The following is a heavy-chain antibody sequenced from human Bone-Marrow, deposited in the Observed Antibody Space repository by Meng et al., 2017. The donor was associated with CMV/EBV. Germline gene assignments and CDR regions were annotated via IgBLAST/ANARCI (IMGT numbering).Heavy chain of an antibody. Sequence: SVKVSCKASGGTFSSYAISWVRQAPGQGLEWMGGSIPIFGTANYAQKFQGRVTITTDESTSTAYMGLCSLRSEDTAVYYWAIKPVGVPAARFYYSYGMDVWGQGTTVTVSS. CDR1: GGTFSSYA. V-gene: IGHV1-69*05. CDR2: SIPIFGTA. D-gene: IGHD2-2*01. J-gene: IGHJ6*02. CDR3: AIKPVGVPAARFYYSYGMDV.